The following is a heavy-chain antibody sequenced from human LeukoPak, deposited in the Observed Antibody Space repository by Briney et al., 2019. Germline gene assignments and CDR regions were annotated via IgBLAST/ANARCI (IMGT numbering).Heavy chain of an antibody. CDR2: IYGADAA. Sequence: GGSLRLSCAASGFNVSSNYMTWIRQAPGKGLEWVSLIYGADAAYYAESVRGRFMISRDNLKNTLFLQMNSLRSDDTAVYYCARDLLFVVAGTFDPWGQGTLVTVSS. CDR3: ARDLLFVVAGTFDP. D-gene: IGHD6-19*01. J-gene: IGHJ5*02. V-gene: IGHV3-53*05. CDR1: GFNVSSNY.